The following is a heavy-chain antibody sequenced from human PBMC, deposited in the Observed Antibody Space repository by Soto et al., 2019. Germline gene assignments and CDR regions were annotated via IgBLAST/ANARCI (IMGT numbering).Heavy chain of an antibody. V-gene: IGHV4-61*01. CDR3: ARDGHGMDV. Sequence: SETLSLTCTVSGGSVSSGRYQWTWTRQPPGKGLEWIGYIHVSGSTNDNPSLKGRVTMSIDTSKNQFSLKLSSVTAADTAVYYCARDGHGMDVWGQGTKVTVSS. CDR1: GGSVSSGRYQ. J-gene: IGHJ6*02. CDR2: IHVSGST.